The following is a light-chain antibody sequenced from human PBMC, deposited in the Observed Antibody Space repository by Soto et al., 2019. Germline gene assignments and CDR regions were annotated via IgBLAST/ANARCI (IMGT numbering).Light chain of an antibody. Sequence: EIVLTQSPATLSLSPGERATLSCRASQSVSRYLACCQQKPGQAPRLLIYDASNRATGIPARFSGSGSGTDFTLTISSLEPEDFAVYYCQQRSNWPITFGQGTRLEIK. V-gene: IGKV3-11*01. CDR3: QQRSNWPIT. CDR2: DAS. CDR1: QSVSRY. J-gene: IGKJ5*01.